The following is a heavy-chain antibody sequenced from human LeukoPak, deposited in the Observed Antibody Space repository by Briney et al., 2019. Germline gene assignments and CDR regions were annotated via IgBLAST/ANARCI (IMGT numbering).Heavy chain of an antibody. V-gene: IGHV3-23*01. CDR3: AKDAGLLLPDFDP. CDR2: ISGSGATT. D-gene: IGHD2-15*01. Sequence: PGGSLRLSCAASGFTFNTHGTRWVRQARGKGLEWVSAISGSGATTYYADSVKGRFIISRDNSKNTLYLQMRSLRVEDTAIYYCAKDAGLLLPDFDPWGQGTLVTVSS. J-gene: IGHJ5*02. CDR1: GFTFNTHG.